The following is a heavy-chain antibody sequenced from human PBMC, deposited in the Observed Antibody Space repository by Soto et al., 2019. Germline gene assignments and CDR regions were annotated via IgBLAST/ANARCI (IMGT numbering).Heavy chain of an antibody. CDR2: INHSGSN. J-gene: IGHJ5*02. D-gene: IGHD2-2*01. CDR3: ARVIRARYCSSTSCPTKNNWFDP. V-gene: IGHV4-34*01. Sequence: SETLSLTCAVYGGSFSGYYWSWIRQPPGKGLAWIREINHSGSNNYNPSLKSRVTISVDTSKNQFSLKLSSETSADPAVYYCARVIRARYCSSTSCPTKNNWFDPWGQGTLVTSPQ. CDR1: GGSFSGYY.